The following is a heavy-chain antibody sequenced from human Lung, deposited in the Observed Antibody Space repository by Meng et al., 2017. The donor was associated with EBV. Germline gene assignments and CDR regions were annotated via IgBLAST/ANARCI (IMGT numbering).Heavy chain of an antibody. D-gene: IGHD2-21*01. CDR3: AKDCFGDKDS. V-gene: IGHV3-74*01. Sequence: VPVMASGXGCVQPGGSLRLSCAASGFILGSYWVHWVRQAPGKGLVWVSRINTDGSVINYADSVKGRFTISRDNAKNTVYLQMNNLRAEDTAVYYCAKDCFGDKDSWGQGTLVTVSS. J-gene: IGHJ4*02. CDR1: GFILGSYW. CDR2: INTDGSVI.